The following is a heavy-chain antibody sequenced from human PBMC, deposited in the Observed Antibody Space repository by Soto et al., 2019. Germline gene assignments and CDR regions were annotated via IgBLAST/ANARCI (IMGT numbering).Heavy chain of an antibody. D-gene: IGHD5-18*01. CDR3: ARGVGEPRGGYSYGYYYYGMDV. CDR1: GYTFTCYY. V-gene: IGHV1-2*04. J-gene: IGHJ6*02. Sequence: GASVKVSCKASGYTFTCYYMHWVRQAPGQGLEWMGWINPNSGGTNYAQKFQGWVTMTRDTSISTAYMELSRLRSDDTAVYYCARGVGEPRGGYSYGYYYYGMDVWGQGTTVTSP. CDR2: INPNSGGT.